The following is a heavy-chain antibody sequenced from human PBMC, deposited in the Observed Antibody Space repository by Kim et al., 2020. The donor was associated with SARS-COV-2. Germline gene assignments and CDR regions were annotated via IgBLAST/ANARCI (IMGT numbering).Heavy chain of an antibody. Sequence: SETLSLTCTVSGGSISSSSYYWGWIRQPPGKGLEWIGSIYYSGSTNYNPSLKSRVTISVDTSKNQFSLKLRSVTAADTAMYYCARDKGPQWLVLHPRYNWFDPWGQGTLVTVSS. D-gene: IGHD6-19*01. V-gene: IGHV4-39*07. CDR3: ARDKGPQWLVLHPRYNWFDP. CDR2: IYYSGST. J-gene: IGHJ5*02. CDR1: GGSISSSSYY.